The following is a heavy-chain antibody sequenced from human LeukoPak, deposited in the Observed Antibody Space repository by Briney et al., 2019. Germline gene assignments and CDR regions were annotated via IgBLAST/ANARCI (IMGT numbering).Heavy chain of an antibody. CDR1: GFTFSSYW. Sequence: GGSLRLSCAASGFTFSSYWMHWVRQAPGKGLVWVSRINSDGSSTSYADSVKGRFTISRDNAKNSLYLQMNSLRAEDTAVYYCARAAPHDYSNYPDYFDYWGQGTLVTVSS. V-gene: IGHV3-74*01. CDR3: ARAAPHDYSNYPDYFDY. CDR2: INSDGSST. J-gene: IGHJ4*02. D-gene: IGHD4-11*01.